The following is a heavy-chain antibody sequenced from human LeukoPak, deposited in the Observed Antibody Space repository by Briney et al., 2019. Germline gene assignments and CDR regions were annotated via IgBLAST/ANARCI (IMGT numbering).Heavy chain of an antibody. D-gene: IGHD2-15*01. Sequence: ASVKVSCKASGYTFTSYGISWVRQAPGQGLEWMGWISAYNGNTNYAQKLQGRVTMTTDTSASTAYMELRSLRSDDTAVYYCAREGSDCSGGSCYLFSYFDYWGQGTLVTVSS. CDR1: GYTFTSYG. V-gene: IGHV1-18*01. CDR2: ISAYNGNT. CDR3: AREGSDCSGGSCYLFSYFDY. J-gene: IGHJ4*02.